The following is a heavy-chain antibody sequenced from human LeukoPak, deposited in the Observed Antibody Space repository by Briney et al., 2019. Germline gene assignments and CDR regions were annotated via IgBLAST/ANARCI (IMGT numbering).Heavy chain of an antibody. CDR3: AQYYYEGSGYFPVLDH. Sequence: PSETLSLTCAVYGGSFSGYYWSWIRQPPGKGLEWIGEINHSGSTNYNPSLKSRVTISVDTSKNQFSLKLSSVTAADTAVYYCAQYYYEGSGYFPVLDHWGRGTLVTVSS. V-gene: IGHV4-34*01. CDR2: INHSGST. J-gene: IGHJ4*02. D-gene: IGHD3-22*01. CDR1: GGSFSGYY.